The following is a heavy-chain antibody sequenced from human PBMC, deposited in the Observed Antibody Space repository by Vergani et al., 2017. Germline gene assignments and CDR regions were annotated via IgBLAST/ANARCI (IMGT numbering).Heavy chain of an antibody. CDR1: GFTFSSYA. D-gene: IGHD1-26*01. CDR3: ARTFGSTGSGVFDI. V-gene: IGHV3-23*04. J-gene: IGHJ3*02. CDR2: IGNSGDSA. Sequence: EVQLVESGGGLVQPGGSLRLSCAASGFTFSSYAMRWVRQAPGKGLEWVSAIGNSGDSAYYTDSVKGRFTISRDNSKNTLYLQMNSLRAEDTAVYFCARTFGSTGSGVFDIWGQGTMVTVSS.